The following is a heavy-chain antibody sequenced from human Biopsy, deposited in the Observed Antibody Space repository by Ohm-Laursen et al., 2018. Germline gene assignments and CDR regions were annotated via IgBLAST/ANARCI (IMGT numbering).Heavy chain of an antibody. V-gene: IGHV1-46*01. J-gene: IGHJ6*02. D-gene: IGHD5-24*01. CDR3: ARAGVGSDGTDSYHYGMDV. CDR1: GYTFAGYY. CDR2: ISPSGATT. Sequence: GASVKVSCKTSGYTFAGYYLHWVRQAPGQGLEWMGVISPSGATTSFSQKFQGRITMTRDTSTGTVYMDLNSLGSEDTAVYYCARAGVGSDGTDSYHYGMDVWGPGTTVTVSS.